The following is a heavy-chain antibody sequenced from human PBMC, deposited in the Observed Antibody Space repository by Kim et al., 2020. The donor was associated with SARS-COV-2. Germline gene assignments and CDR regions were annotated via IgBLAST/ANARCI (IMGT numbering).Heavy chain of an antibody. CDR3: ARMNWNYGRYFDY. D-gene: IGHD1-7*01. V-gene: IGHV4-4*09. J-gene: IGHJ4*02. Sequence: YNPSLKSRVTISVDTSKNQFSLKLSSVTAADTAVYYCARMNWNYGRYFDYWGQGTLVTVSS.